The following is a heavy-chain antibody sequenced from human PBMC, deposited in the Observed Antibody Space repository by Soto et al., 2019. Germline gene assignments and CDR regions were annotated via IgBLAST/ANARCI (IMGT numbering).Heavy chain of an antibody. V-gene: IGHV3-48*01. CDR3: AEIAAASVHRESYYYTDV. Sequence: GGSLRLSCAASGFTFSSYSMNWVRQAPGKGLEWVSYISSSSSTIYYADSVKGRFTISRDNAKNSLYLQMDSLRAEDTAVYYCAEIAAASVHRESYYYTDVWGTGPTVTLSS. D-gene: IGHD6-13*01. CDR2: ISSSSSTI. J-gene: IGHJ6*03. CDR1: GFTFSSYS.